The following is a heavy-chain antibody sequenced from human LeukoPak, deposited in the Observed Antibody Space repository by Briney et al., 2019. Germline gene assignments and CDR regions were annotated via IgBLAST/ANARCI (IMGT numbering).Heavy chain of an antibody. J-gene: IGHJ4*02. Sequence: ASVKVSCKASGYTFTGYYVHWVRQAPGQGLQWMGYLNPKTGDTKYAQKLQGRVTMTRDTSISTAYMELSGLRSDDTAVYYCAREGLYSSGSDFDYWGQGTLVTVSS. CDR3: AREGLYSSGSDFDY. CDR2: LNPKTGDT. CDR1: GYTFTGYY. V-gene: IGHV1-2*02. D-gene: IGHD6-25*01.